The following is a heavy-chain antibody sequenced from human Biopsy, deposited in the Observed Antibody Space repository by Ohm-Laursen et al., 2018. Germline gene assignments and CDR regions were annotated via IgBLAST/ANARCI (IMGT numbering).Heavy chain of an antibody. CDR1: GGTFSDYA. Sequence: SSVKVSCKASGGTFSDYAISWLRQAPGQGLEWMGGIIPLFGTTNYAQKFQGRVTITADKSTGTAYMDLSSLRSDDTAVYYCARDRPSVPTYAVFWGQGSLVTVSS. J-gene: IGHJ4*02. D-gene: IGHD2-2*01. V-gene: IGHV1-69*06. CDR3: ARDRPSVPTYAVF. CDR2: IIPLFGTT.